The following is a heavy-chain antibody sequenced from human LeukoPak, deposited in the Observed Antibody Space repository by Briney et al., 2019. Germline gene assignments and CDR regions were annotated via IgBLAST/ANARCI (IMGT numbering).Heavy chain of an antibody. CDR2: ISRSSSTI. V-gene: IGHV3-48*04. Sequence: GGSLRLSCAASGFTFRNYGMHWVRQAPGKGLEWVSYISRSSSTIHYADSVKGRFTISRDNAKSSLFLQMNSLRAEDTAVYYCARDGGATMVRGVATYDSWGQGTLVTVSS. CDR1: GFTFRNYG. D-gene: IGHD3-10*01. CDR3: ARDGGATMVRGVATYDS. J-gene: IGHJ4*02.